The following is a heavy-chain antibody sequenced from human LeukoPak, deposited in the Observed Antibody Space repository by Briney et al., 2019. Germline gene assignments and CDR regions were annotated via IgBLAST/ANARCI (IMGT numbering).Heavy chain of an antibody. Sequence: GGSLRLSCAGSGFTFSNYWVHWVRQAPGKGLEWVALISYDGSNKYYADSVKGRFTISRDNSKNTLYLQMNTLRAEDTAVYYCAKGWGTLDYWGQGTLVTVSS. D-gene: IGHD1-14*01. CDR1: GFTFSNYW. CDR2: ISYDGSNK. CDR3: AKGWGTLDY. J-gene: IGHJ4*02. V-gene: IGHV3-30*18.